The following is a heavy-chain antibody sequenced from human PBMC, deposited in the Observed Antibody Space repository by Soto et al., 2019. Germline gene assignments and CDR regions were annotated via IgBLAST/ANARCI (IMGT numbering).Heavy chain of an antibody. Sequence: SETLSLTCTVSGGSISSYYWSWIRQPPGKGLEWIGYIYHGGSANYNPSLESRVTISPDTSKNQLSLKLSSVTAADTAVYYCARGEWFSRGYGMDVWGRGTTVTVSS. J-gene: IGHJ6*02. CDR2: IYHGGSA. V-gene: IGHV4-59*01. CDR1: GGSISSYY. D-gene: IGHD3-3*01. CDR3: ARGEWFSRGYGMDV.